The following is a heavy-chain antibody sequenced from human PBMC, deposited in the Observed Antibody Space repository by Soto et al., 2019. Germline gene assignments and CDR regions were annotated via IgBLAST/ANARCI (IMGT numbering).Heavy chain of an antibody. CDR3: ARGVVAATPPGMDV. J-gene: IGHJ6*02. CDR1: GYTFTSYA. V-gene: IGHV1-3*01. D-gene: IGHD2-15*01. Sequence: QVQLVQSGAEVKKPVASVKVSCKASGYTFTSYAMHWVRQAPGQRLEWIGWINAANGNTKYAQKFQGRVTITRDTSASTAYMELSSLRSEDTAVYYCARGVVAATPPGMDVWGQGTTVTVSS. CDR2: INAANGNT.